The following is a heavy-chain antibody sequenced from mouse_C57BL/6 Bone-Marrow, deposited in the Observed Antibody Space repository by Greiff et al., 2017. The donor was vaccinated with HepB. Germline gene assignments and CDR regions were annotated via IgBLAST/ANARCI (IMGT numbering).Heavy chain of an antibody. J-gene: IGHJ3*01. CDR3: TTEDYGGEN. CDR2: IDPEDGDT. D-gene: IGHD2-4*01. Sequence: VQLQQSGAELVRPGASVKLSCTASGFNIKDYYMHWVKQRPEQGLEWIGRIDPEDGDTESAPKFQGKATMTAEPSSNTSYLQLSSLTSEGTAVYYCTTEDYGGENWGQGTLVTVSA. V-gene: IGHV14-1*01. CDR1: GFNIKDYY.